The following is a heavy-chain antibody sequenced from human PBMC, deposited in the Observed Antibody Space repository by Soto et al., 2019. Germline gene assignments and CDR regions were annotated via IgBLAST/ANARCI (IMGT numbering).Heavy chain of an antibody. D-gene: IGHD1-1*01. V-gene: IGHV4-31*03. CDR1: GVSISSGGYY. CDR2: IYYTGST. Sequence: QVQLQESGPGLVKPSQTLSLTCTVSGVSISSGGYYWSWIRQHPGKGLEWIGYIYYTGSTYYNPSLKSRVTMSLDTSKNQFSLKLSSVTAADTAVYYYARASQLERDAFDIWGQGTMVTVSS. J-gene: IGHJ3*02. CDR3: ARASQLERDAFDI.